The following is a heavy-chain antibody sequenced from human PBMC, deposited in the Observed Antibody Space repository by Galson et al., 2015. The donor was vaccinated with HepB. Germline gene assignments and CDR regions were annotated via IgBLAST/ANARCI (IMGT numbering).Heavy chain of an antibody. CDR3: AKDHRPSIIVVGGIDY. CDR2: ITWNSGSI. Sequence: SLRLSCAVSGLTFSLSAMHWVRQAPGKGLEWVSGITWNSGSIAYADSVKGRFTISRDNARNSLYLHMNSLRAEDTALYYCAKDHRPSIIVVGGIDYWGQGTLVTVSS. J-gene: IGHJ4*02. CDR1: GLTFSLSA. V-gene: IGHV3-9*01. D-gene: IGHD3-22*01.